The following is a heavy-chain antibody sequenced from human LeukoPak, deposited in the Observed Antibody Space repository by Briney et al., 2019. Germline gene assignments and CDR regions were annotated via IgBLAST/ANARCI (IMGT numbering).Heavy chain of an antibody. J-gene: IGHJ4*02. D-gene: IGHD3-16*01. V-gene: IGHV3-7*01. CDR2: INQGGSEK. Sequence: GGSLRLSCAAWGLTFSGHWMMWLRQAPGKGLEWVANINQGGSEKYYVDSGKGRFTISRDNANNLLHVQRNSLRGEDTAVYYCTRDRAQGGDDWGQGTLVTVSS. CDR3: TRDRAQGGDD. CDR1: GLTFSGHW.